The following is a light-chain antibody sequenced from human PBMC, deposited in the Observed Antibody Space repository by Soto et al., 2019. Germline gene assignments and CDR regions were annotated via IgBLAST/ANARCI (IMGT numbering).Light chain of an antibody. CDR3: QQSYSAPVT. J-gene: IGKJ2*01. Sequence: DIQMTQSPSSLSASIGDRVTITCRASQSIRSYLNWFQQKPGEAPKLLIQAASSLQSGVPSRFSGSGSGTDFTLAITSLQPEDFAVYYCQQSYSAPVTFGQGTKL. CDR1: QSIRSY. V-gene: IGKV1-39*01. CDR2: AAS.